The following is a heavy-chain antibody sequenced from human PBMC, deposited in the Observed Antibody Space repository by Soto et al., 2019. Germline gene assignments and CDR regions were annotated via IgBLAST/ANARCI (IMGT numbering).Heavy chain of an antibody. D-gene: IGHD1-26*01. Sequence: PSETLSLTCTVSGGSISSGGYYWSWILQHPGKGLEWIGYIYYSGSTYHNPSLKSRVTISVDTSKNQFSLKLSSVTAADTAVYYCARRYGSAIDYWGQGILVTVSS. V-gene: IGHV4-31*03. J-gene: IGHJ4*02. CDR3: ARRYGSAIDY. CDR2: IYYSGST. CDR1: GGSISSGGYY.